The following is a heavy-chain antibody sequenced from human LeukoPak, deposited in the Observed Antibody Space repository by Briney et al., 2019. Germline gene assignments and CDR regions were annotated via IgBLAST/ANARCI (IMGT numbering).Heavy chain of an antibody. Sequence: PGRSLRLSCAASGFTFSSYAMHWVRQAPGKGLEWVAVISYDGSNKYYADSVKGRFTISRDNSKSTLYLQMNSLRAEDTAVYYCARDGPLAMDNWFDPWGQGTLVTVSS. J-gene: IGHJ5*02. CDR1: GFTFSSYA. CDR2: ISYDGSNK. D-gene: IGHD5-18*01. V-gene: IGHV3-30-3*01. CDR3: ARDGPLAMDNWFDP.